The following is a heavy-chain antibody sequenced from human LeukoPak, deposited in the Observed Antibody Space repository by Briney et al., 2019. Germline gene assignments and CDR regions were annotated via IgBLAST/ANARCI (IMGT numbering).Heavy chain of an antibody. D-gene: IGHD6-19*01. CDR1: GFTFSSYS. J-gene: IGHJ4*02. V-gene: IGHV3-48*01. CDR2: ISSSSTI. Sequence: GGSLRLSCAASGFTFSSYSMNWVRQAPGKGLEWVSYISSSSTIYYADSVKGRFTISRDNSKNTLYLQMNSLRAEDTAVYYCARFQWLVGWYYFDYWGQGTLVTVSS. CDR3: ARFQWLVGWYYFDY.